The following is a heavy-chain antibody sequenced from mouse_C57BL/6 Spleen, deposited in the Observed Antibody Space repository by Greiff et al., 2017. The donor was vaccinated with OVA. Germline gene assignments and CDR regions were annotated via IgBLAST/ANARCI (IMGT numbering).Heavy chain of an antibody. J-gene: IGHJ2*01. V-gene: IGHV1-18*01. Sequence: VQLKESGPELVKPGASVKIPCKASGYTFTDYNMDWVKQSHGKSLEWIGDINPNNGGTIYNQKFKGKATLTVDKSSSTAYMELRSLTSEDTAVYYCARELGRGSFDDWGQGTTLTVSS. D-gene: IGHD4-1*01. CDR3: ARELGRGSFDD. CDR2: INPNNGGT. CDR1: GYTFTDYN.